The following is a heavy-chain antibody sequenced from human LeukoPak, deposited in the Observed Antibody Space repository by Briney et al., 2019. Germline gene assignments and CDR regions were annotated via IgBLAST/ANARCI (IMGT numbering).Heavy chain of an antibody. Sequence: GASVKVSCKASGGTLSSYAISWVRQAPGQGLEWMGGIIPIFGTANYAQKFQGRVTITADESTSTAYMELSSLRSEDTAVYYCARDGPQDIVVVPAATGKNGRNYYYYYGMDVWGQGTTVTVSS. CDR3: ARDGPQDIVVVPAATGKNGRNYYYYYGMDV. CDR1: GGTLSSYA. D-gene: IGHD2-2*01. V-gene: IGHV1-69*13. J-gene: IGHJ6*02. CDR2: IIPIFGTA.